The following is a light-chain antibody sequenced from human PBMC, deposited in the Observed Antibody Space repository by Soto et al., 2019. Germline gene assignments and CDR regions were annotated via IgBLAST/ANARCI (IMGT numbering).Light chain of an antibody. Sequence: QSALTQPASVSGSPGQSITISCTGTTNDIGGYNYVSWYQQHPGKAPKLMIYEVSDRPSGVSIRFSGSKSGNTASLTISGLQAEDEADYYCSSYTHSTTPSCVFGTGT. CDR3: SSYTHSTTPSCV. J-gene: IGLJ1*01. V-gene: IGLV2-14*01. CDR2: EVS. CDR1: TNDIGGYNY.